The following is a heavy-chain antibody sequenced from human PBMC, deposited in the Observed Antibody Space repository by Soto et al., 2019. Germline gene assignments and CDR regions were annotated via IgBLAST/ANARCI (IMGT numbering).Heavy chain of an antibody. J-gene: IGHJ3*02. Sequence: QVQLVQSGAEVKKPGSSVKVSCKASGGTFSSYAISWVRQAPGQGLEWMGGIIPIFGTANYAQKFQGRVTITADESMRTGYSELSSLRSEDTAVYYCARDLGLAAAGTGAYAFDIWGQGTMVTVSS. CDR2: IIPIFGTA. CDR3: ARDLGLAAAGTGAYAFDI. CDR1: GGTFSSYA. V-gene: IGHV1-69*01. D-gene: IGHD6-13*01.